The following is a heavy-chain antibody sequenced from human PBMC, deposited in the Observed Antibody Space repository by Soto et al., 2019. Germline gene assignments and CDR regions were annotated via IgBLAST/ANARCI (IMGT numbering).Heavy chain of an antibody. J-gene: IGHJ4*02. CDR1: GFPFSSYG. V-gene: IGHV3-33*08. CDR2: IWYDGSNK. CDR3: ARGYGDYYFDY. Sequence: GGSLRLSCAASGFPFSSYGMHWVRQAPGKGLEWVAVIWYDGSNKYYADSVKGRFTISRDNSKNTLYLQMNSLRAEDTAVYYCARGYGDYYFDYWGQGTLVTVSS. D-gene: IGHD4-17*01.